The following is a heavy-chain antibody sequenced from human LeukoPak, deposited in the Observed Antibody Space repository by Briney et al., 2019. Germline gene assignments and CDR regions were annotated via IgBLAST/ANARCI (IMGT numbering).Heavy chain of an antibody. CDR1: GGSISSSSYY. J-gene: IGHJ4*02. D-gene: IGHD3-22*01. Sequence: PSETLSLTCTVSGGSISSSSYYWGWIRQPPGKGLEWIGSIYYSGSTYYNPSLKSRVTMSVDTSKNQFSLKLSSVTAADTAVYYCARSLSLYYYDSSGYRAGPYFDYWGQGTLVTVSS. CDR2: IYYSGST. V-gene: IGHV4-39*07. CDR3: ARSLSLYYYDSSGYRAGPYFDY.